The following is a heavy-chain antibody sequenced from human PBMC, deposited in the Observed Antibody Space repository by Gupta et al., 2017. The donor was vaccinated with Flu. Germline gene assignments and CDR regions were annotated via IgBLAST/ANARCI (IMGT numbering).Heavy chain of an antibody. CDR3: ARKQLWGKDDFDY. Sequence: QVQLVQSGAEVKKPGASVKVSCKASGYTFTGYYMHWVRQAPGQGLEWMGWINPNSGGTNYAQKVQGRVTMTRDTSSSTAYMELSRLRSEDTAVYYCARKQLWGKDDFDYWGQGTLVTVSS. J-gene: IGHJ4*02. CDR1: GYTFTGYY. V-gene: IGHV1-2*02. CDR2: INPNSGGT. D-gene: IGHD5-18*01.